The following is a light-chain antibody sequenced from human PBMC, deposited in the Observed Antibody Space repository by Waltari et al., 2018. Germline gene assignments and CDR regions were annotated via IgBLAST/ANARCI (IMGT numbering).Light chain of an antibody. CDR3: QQYDNWSALT. J-gene: IGKJ4*01. V-gene: IGKV3-15*01. CDR2: GAF. CDR1: QSVRSH. Sequence: EIVMTQSPATLSVSPGDRATLSCRASQSVRSHLGLYPQKPGHAPRLLIYGAFTRATGIPARVSGSGSGTEFTLTISSLQSEDFAVYYCQQYDNWSALTFGGWTKVEIK.